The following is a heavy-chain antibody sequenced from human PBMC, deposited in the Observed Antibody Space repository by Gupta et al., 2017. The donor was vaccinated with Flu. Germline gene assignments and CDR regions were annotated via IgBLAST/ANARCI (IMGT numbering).Heavy chain of an antibody. CDR2: IKSKTDGGTT. CDR1: W. J-gene: IGHJ4*02. Sequence: WMSWVRQAPGKGLEWVGRIKSKTDGGTTDYAAPVKGRFTISRDDSKNTLYLQMNSLKTEDTAVYYCTTDIVVVPAATRGYWGQGTLVTVSS. V-gene: IGHV3-15*01. D-gene: IGHD2-2*01. CDR3: TTDIVVVPAATRGY.